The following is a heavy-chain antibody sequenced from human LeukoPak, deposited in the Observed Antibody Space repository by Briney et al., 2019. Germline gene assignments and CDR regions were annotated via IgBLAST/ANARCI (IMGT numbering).Heavy chain of an antibody. J-gene: IGHJ4*02. CDR3: ARDCSNGVCFPRDY. CDR2: ITTYNGNR. Sequence: ASVKVSCKASGYTLSDYGISWVRQAPGQGLEWVGWITTYNGNRKYAEKFQGRVTMTTDTSTSTYYMEMRSPRSDDTAIYYCARDCSNGVCFPRDYWGQGTQITVST. D-gene: IGHD2-8*01. V-gene: IGHV1-18*01. CDR1: GYTLSDYG.